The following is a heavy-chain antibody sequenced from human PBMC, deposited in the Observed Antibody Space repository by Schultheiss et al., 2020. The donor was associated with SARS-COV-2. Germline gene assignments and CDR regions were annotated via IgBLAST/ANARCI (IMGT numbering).Heavy chain of an antibody. CDR3: ARADTAMAFDY. V-gene: IGHV2-5*08. D-gene: IGHD5-18*01. Sequence: QTLSLTCAVYGGSFSGYYWSWIRQPPGKALEWLALIYWNDDKRYSPSLKSRLTISKDTSKNQVVLTMTNMDPVDTATYYCARADTAMAFDYWGQGTLVTVSS. J-gene: IGHJ4*02. CDR2: IYWNDDK. CDR1: GGSFSGYYW.